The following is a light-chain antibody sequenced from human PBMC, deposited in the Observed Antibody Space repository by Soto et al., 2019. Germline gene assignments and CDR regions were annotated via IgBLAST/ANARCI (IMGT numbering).Light chain of an antibody. CDR1: HSISSL. Sequence: DIQMTQSPSTLSASVGDRVTITCRASHSISSLLAWYQQKPGKAPKLLIFDASSLQSGVPSRFSGSGSGTEFTLTISSLQPDDFATYYCQQYNVYWTFGQGTKVESK. J-gene: IGKJ1*01. CDR2: DAS. V-gene: IGKV1-5*01. CDR3: QQYNVYWT.